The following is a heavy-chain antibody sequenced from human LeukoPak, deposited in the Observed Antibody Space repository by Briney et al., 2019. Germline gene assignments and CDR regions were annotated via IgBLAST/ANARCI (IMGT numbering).Heavy chain of an antibody. CDR3: AREKYSGYPDY. J-gene: IGHJ4*02. Sequence: SETLSLTCAVYGGSFSGYYWSWIRQPPGKGLEWIGEINHSGSTNYNPSLKSRVTISVDTSKDQFSLKLSSVTAADTAVYYCAREKYSGYPDYWGQGTLVTVSS. CDR1: GGSFSGYY. CDR2: INHSGST. D-gene: IGHD5-12*01. V-gene: IGHV4-34*01.